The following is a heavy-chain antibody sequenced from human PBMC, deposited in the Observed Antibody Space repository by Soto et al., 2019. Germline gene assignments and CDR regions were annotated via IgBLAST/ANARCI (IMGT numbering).Heavy chain of an antibody. J-gene: IGHJ5*02. CDR1: GGSISGYY. Sequence: QVQLQESGPGLVKPSETLSLTCSVSGGSISGYYWSWIRQPPGKGLEWIGYIYYSGSTNYNPSLKSRVTISVDTSNNQFSLKLSSVTAADTAVYYCARVLGVGRDWFDPWGQGTLVTVSS. CDR2: IYYSGST. D-gene: IGHD3-16*01. V-gene: IGHV4-59*01. CDR3: ARVLGVGRDWFDP.